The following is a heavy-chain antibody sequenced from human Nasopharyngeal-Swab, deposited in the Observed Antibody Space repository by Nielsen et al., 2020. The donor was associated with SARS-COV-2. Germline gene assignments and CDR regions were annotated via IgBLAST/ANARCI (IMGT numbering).Heavy chain of an antibody. J-gene: IGHJ5*02. Sequence: WIRQPPGKGLEWIGEINHSGTTNYNPSLKSRVSRSVDTSKNQFSLKLSCVTAADTAVYYCARGFRTPIVVVVAACCPAHGGHWFDPWGQGTLVTVSS. D-gene: IGHD2-15*01. CDR3: ARGFRTPIVVVVAACCPAHGGHWFDP. CDR2: INHSGTT. V-gene: IGHV4-34*01.